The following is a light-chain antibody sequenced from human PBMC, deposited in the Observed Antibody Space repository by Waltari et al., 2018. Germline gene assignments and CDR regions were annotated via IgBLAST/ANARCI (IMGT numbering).Light chain of an antibody. V-gene: IGLV2-11*01. CDR2: NVS. Sequence: QHRPGQAPKRIVYNVSNRPSGVPDRFSGSKSANTASLTISGLQAEDEADYYCCSYAGGNTYVFGTGTKVTVL. CDR3: CSYAGGNTYV. J-gene: IGLJ1*01.